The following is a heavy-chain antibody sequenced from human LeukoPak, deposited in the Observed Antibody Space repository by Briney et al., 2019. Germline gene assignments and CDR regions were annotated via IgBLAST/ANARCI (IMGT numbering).Heavy chain of an antibody. CDR2: IRPSGDNT. J-gene: IGHJ5*02. CDR1: GFTFTSYD. Sequence: GGSLRLSCAASGFTFTSYDMTSVRQAPGRGLEWVSSIRPSGDNTYYGDPVKGRFTIPRDNSKNTVYLQMNNTRVDDTAVYYCARAAGWHWFDPWGQGTLVTVSS. V-gene: IGHV3-23*01. CDR3: ARAAGWHWFDP. D-gene: IGHD6-19*01.